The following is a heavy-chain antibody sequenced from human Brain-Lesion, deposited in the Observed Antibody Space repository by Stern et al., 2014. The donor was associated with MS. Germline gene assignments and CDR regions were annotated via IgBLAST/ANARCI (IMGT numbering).Heavy chain of an antibody. CDR3: AKGRSPYYYYGMDV. CDR1: GFTFEDYG. CDR2: ISWNSDSI. Sequence: EVQLVESGGGLVQPGRSLRLSCAASGFTFEDYGMHWVRQATGKGLEGVSGISWNSDSIAYSDSVKGRFTISRDNAKHSLYLQMNSLRTEDTALYYCAKGRSPYYYYGMDVWGQGTTVTVSS. V-gene: IGHV3-9*01. D-gene: IGHD3-3*01. J-gene: IGHJ6*02.